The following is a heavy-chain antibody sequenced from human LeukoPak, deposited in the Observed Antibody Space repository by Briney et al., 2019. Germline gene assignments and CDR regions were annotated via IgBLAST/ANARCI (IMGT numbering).Heavy chain of an antibody. CDR2: ISSSSSYI. J-gene: IGHJ4*02. CDR3: ARDRIVGATILDY. CDR1: GFTFSSYA. D-gene: IGHD1-26*01. V-gene: IGHV3-21*01. Sequence: GGSLRLSCAASGFTFSSYAMSWVRQAPGKGLEWVSSISSSSSYIYYADSVKGRFTISRDNAKNSLYLQMNSLRAEDTAVYYCARDRIVGATILDYWGQGTLVTVSS.